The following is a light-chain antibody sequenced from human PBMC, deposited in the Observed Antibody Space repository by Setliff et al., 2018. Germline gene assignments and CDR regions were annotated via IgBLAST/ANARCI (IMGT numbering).Light chain of an antibody. V-gene: IGLV1-44*01. CDR2: TNS. CDR1: SSNIGRYT. J-gene: IGLJ1*01. CDR3: AAWDDSLLGYV. Sequence: QSVLTQPPSASGTPGQRATISCSGSSSNIGRYTVNWYQQLPGTAPKLLIYTNSQRPSGVPDRFSGSKSGTSGSLAISGLQSEDEADYYCAAWDDSLLGYVFGTGTKATVL.